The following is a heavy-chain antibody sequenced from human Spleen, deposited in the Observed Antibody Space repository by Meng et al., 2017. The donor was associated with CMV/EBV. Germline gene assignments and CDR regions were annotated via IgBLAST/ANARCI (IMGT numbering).Heavy chain of an antibody. Sequence: SVKVSCKASGGTFSSYAISWVRQAPGQGLEWMGGIIPIFGTANYAQKFQGRVTITTDESTSTAYMELSSLRSDDTAVYYCARDLSQQLVLYYFHHWGQGTLVTVSS. CDR3: ARDLSQQLVLYYFHH. V-gene: IGHV1-69*05. CDR1: GGTFSSYA. D-gene: IGHD6-13*01. CDR2: IIPIFGTA. J-gene: IGHJ4*02.